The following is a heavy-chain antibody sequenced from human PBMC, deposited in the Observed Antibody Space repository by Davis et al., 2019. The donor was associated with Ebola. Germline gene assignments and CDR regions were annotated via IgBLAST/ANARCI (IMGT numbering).Heavy chain of an antibody. V-gene: IGHV3-53*05. CDR1: GFTVSSNH. CDR2: IYDHST. CDR3: ATTQWLREFDN. Sequence: GESLKISCAASGFTVSSNHMSWVRQAPGKGLEWVSVIYDHSTAYADSVRGRFIISRGKSNNTLYLEMNSLRVDDTAVYHCATTQWLREFDNWGQGTLVTVSS. J-gene: IGHJ4*02. D-gene: IGHD6-19*01.